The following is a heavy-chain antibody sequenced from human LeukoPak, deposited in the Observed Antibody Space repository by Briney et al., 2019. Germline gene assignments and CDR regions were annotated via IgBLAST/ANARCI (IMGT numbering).Heavy chain of an antibody. CDR1: GGSLSRYY. CDR3: ARDWYNWNYRAFDI. D-gene: IGHD1-7*01. Sequence: SETLSLTCTVSGGSLSRYYWSWIRQPPGKRLEWIGYIFYSGSTNYNPSLKSRVTMSVDTSQNQFSLRLSSVTAADTAVYYCARDWYNWNYRAFDIWGQGTMVTVSS. J-gene: IGHJ3*02. CDR2: IFYSGST. V-gene: IGHV4-59*12.